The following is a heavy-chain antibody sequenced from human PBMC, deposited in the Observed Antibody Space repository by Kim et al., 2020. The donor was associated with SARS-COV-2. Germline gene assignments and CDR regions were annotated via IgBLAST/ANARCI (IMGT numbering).Heavy chain of an antibody. Sequence: GGSLRLSCAASGFTFSYAMSWVRQAPGKGLEWVSAISGSGDSTYYADSVKGRFTISRDNSKNTLYLQMNSLRAEDTAVYYCAKDRPGTAIDYFDSWGQGTLVTVSS. CDR1: GFTFSYA. CDR2: ISGSGDST. V-gene: IGHV3-23*01. D-gene: IGHD2-21*02. J-gene: IGHJ4*02. CDR3: AKDRPGTAIDYFDS.